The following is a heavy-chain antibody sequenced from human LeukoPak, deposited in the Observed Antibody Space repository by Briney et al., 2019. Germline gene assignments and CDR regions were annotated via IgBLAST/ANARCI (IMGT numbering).Heavy chain of an antibody. Sequence: SETLSLTCTVSGGSITGYYWNWIRQPAGQGLEWLGRVYSSGVGNCNPSLTSRVTMSVDTSKNQFSLKLTSLTAADTAVYYCAREEFLHEIDSSGYFVYWGQGPLVTVSS. CDR3: AREEFLHEIDSSGYFVY. V-gene: IGHV4-4*07. CDR1: GGSITGYY. D-gene: IGHD3-22*01. CDR2: VYSSGVG. J-gene: IGHJ4*02.